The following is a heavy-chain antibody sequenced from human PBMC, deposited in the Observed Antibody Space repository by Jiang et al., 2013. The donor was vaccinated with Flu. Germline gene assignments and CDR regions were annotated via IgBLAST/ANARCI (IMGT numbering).Heavy chain of an antibody. J-gene: IGHJ4*02. V-gene: IGHV3-48*02. D-gene: IGHD3-16*01. CDR2: INSGGTTM. CDR1: GFTFSNSN. Sequence: VQLVESGGGWVQPGGSLRLSCVASGFTFSNSNMNWVRQAPGKGLEWVAYINSGGTTMYYADSVKGRFTISRDNAKNSLFLQMNSLRDEDTAVYYCARPLTYGGQGTLVTVSS. CDR3: ARPLTY.